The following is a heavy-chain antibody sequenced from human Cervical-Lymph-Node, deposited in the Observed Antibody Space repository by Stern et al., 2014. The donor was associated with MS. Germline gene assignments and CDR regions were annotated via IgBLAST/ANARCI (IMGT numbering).Heavy chain of an antibody. D-gene: IGHD4-23*01. CDR3: ARGRGGNYRYYFDY. CDR1: GFTFSSYS. Sequence: EVKLVESGGGLVKPGGSLRLSCAASGFTFSSYSMNWVRQAPGTGLEWVAFLSSGGSYTYYADYLKGRFTILKRNAKHALYLQMNSLRAEDTAVYYCARGRGGNYRYYFDYWGQGTLVTVSS. J-gene: IGHJ4*02. CDR2: LSSGGSYT. V-gene: IGHV3-21*01.